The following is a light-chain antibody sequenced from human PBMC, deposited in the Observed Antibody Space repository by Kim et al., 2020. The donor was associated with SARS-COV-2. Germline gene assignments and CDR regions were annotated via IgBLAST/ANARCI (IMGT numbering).Light chain of an antibody. CDR2: AAS. V-gene: IGKV3-20*01. Sequence: SPGERATLSCRTSQSVSSTFLACYQQQPGQPTRLLIYAASSRAAGITARFSGSGSGKYFTLTINRLAPDDFAVYYCQQYGNSPRTFGQGTKVDIK. J-gene: IGKJ1*01. CDR3: QQYGNSPRT. CDR1: QSVSSTF.